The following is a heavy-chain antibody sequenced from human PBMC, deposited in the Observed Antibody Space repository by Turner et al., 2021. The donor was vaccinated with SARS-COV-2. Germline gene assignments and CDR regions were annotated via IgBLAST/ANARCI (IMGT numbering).Heavy chain of an antibody. CDR1: GFNLTKYA. D-gene: IGHD3-22*01. J-gene: IGHJ4*02. V-gene: IGHV3-23*01. CDR3: AKTRDYYYDSSDYPDY. CDR2: ISGSGSYT. Sequence: EVQLLESGGGLVQLGGSLRLSCAASGFNLTKYAMAWVRQAPGKGLEWFSVISGSGSYTYYADSLKGRVTISRDNSKNTLYLQVNSLRAEDTAVYYCAKTRDYYYDSSDYPDYWGQGTLVTVSS.